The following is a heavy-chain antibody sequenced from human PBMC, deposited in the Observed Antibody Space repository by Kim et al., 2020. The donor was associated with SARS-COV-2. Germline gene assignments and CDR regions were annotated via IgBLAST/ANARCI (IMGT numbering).Heavy chain of an antibody. V-gene: IGHV3-23*01. D-gene: IGHD6-19*01. J-gene: IGHJ4*02. Sequence: YTAEAVKGRFAISRDDSRDPLYLQMTSLRAEDTAIYYCAKRGTAWYNDYWGQGTLVTVSS. CDR3: AKRGTAWYNDY.